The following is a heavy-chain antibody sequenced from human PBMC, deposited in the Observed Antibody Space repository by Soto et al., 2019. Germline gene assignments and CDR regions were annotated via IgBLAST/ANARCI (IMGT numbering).Heavy chain of an antibody. D-gene: IGHD3-3*01. J-gene: IGHJ4*02. CDR3: ARSIVIFWNGYYKGGKYY. V-gene: IGHV1-8*01. Sequence: ASVKVSCKASGYTFPSYDINWVRQATGQGLEWMGWMNPNSGNTGYAQKFQGRVTMTRNTSISTAYMELSSLRSEDTAVYYCARSIVIFWNGYYKGGKYYCGQGTLVTVSS. CDR1: GYTFPSYD. CDR2: MNPNSGNT.